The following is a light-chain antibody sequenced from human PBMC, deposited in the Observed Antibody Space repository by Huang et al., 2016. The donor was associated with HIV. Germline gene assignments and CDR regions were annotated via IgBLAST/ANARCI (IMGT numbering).Light chain of an antibody. CDR1: QRISSN. J-gene: IGKJ4*01. CDR2: DAS. CDR3: QQYDKWPLT. Sequence: EIVMTQSPATLSVSPGERASLSCRASQRISSNLARYQQKPGQAPSLLVYDASTRATGIPVRLGGSGYGTEFSGSGSGTQFTLTISSLQSEDFAVYYCQQYDKWPLTFGGGTKVEIK. V-gene: IGKV3D-15*01.